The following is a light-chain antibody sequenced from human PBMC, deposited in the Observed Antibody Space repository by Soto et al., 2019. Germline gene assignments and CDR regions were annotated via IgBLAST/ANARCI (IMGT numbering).Light chain of an antibody. CDR1: QSVSSSY. J-gene: IGKJ1*01. CDR2: GAS. CDR3: QQYGSS. Sequence: EIVLTQSPGTLSLSPGERATLSCRASQSVSSSYLAWYQHKPGQAPRLLIYGASSRATGIPDRFSGSGSGTDFTLTISRLEPEDFAVYYCQQYGSSFGQGTKVDIK. V-gene: IGKV3-20*01.